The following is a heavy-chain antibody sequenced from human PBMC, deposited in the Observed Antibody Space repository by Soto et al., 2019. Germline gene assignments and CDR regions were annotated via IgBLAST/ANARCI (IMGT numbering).Heavy chain of an antibody. Sequence: QVQLVESGGGVVQPGRSLRLSCAASGFTFSSYGMHWVRQAPGKGLEWVAVIWYDGSNKYYADSVKGRFTISRDNSKNTLYRDMSSMGAEDTAVNYCARDGSARGRDVDYWGQGNLVTVSS. D-gene: IGHD1-1*01. CDR3: ARDGSARGRDVDY. J-gene: IGHJ4*02. CDR2: IWYDGSNK. CDR1: GFTFSSYG. V-gene: IGHV3-33*01.